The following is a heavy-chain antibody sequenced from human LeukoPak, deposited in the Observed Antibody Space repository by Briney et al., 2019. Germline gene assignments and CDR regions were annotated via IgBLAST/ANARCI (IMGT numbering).Heavy chain of an antibody. CDR2: IKQDGSEK. J-gene: IGHJ4*02. CDR3: ARHDGDYSDYFDY. CDR1: GFTFSSCW. Sequence: GGSLRLSCAASGFTFSSCWMSWVRQAPGKGLEWVANIKQDGSEKYYVDSVKGRFTISRDNAKNSLYLQMNSLRAEDTAVYYCARHDGDYSDYFDYWGQGTLVTVSS. D-gene: IGHD4-17*01. V-gene: IGHV3-7*01.